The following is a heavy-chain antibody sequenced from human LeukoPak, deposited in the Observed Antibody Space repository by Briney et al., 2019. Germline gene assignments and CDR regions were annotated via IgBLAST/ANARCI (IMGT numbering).Heavy chain of an antibody. CDR1: GGSISSYY. CDR2: TYYSGST. D-gene: IGHD1-20*01. CDR3: ARSTDNWNAHLDY. J-gene: IGHJ4*02. V-gene: IGHV4-59*01. Sequence: SETLSLTCTVSGGSISSYYWSWIRQPPGKGLEWIGYTYYSGSTNYNPSLKSRVTISVDTSKNQFSLKLSSVTAADTAVYYCARSTDNWNAHLDYWGQGTLVTVSS.